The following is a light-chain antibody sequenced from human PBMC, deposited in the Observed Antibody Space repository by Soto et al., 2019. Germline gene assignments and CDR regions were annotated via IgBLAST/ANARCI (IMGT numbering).Light chain of an antibody. CDR1: SSDVGAYNF. V-gene: IGLV2-14*01. CDR2: EVN. CDR3: LSKTSTISYV. J-gene: IGLJ1*01. Sequence: QSVLTQPASVSGSPGQSITLSCTGTSSDVGAYNFVSWYQHHAGKAPKLIIYEVNIRPSGVSNRFSGSKSGNTASLTISGLQAEDEADYYCLSKTSTISYVFGTGTKVTVL.